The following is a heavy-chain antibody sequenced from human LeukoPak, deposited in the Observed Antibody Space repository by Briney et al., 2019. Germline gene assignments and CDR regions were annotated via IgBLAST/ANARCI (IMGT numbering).Heavy chain of an antibody. CDR3: ARVPHYVWGSYRPHYYYYMDV. V-gene: IGHV3-30*07. CDR1: GFTFSSYA. Sequence: PGRSLRLSCAASGFTFSSYAMHWVRQAPGKGLEWVAVISYDGSNKYYADSVKGRFTISRDNSKNTLYLQMNSLRAEDTAVYYCARVPHYVWGSYRPHYYYYMDVWGKGTTVTVSS. J-gene: IGHJ6*03. D-gene: IGHD3-16*02. CDR2: ISYDGSNK.